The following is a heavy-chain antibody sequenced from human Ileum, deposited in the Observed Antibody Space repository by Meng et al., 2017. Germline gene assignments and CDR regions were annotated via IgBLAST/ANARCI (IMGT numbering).Heavy chain of an antibody. J-gene: IGHJ4*02. V-gene: IGHV4-30-4*01. CDR1: NGSLTNVNNY. CDR3: AREFYVDTAMVIDS. Sequence: QVQLQESGPGLVKPSQTLSLTCIVSNGSLTNVNNYWNWIRQAPGQALEHIGHIYYDGSSYATPSLKSRVTMSIDTSTNQFSLRLDSVTAADTAVYYCAREFYVDTAMVIDSWGPGALVTVSS. D-gene: IGHD5-18*01. CDR2: IYYDGSS.